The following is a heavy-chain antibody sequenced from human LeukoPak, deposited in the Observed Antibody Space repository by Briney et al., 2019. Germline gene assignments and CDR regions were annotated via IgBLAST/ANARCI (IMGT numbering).Heavy chain of an antibody. CDR3: ARGGTNWGYYFDY. V-gene: IGHV1-2*02. D-gene: IGHD7-27*01. J-gene: IGHJ4*02. CDR1: GYTFTGYY. CDR2: INPNSGGT. Sequence: ASVKVSCKASGYTFTGYYMHWVRQAPGQGLEWMGWINPNSGGTNYAQKFQGRVAMTRDTSISTAYMELSRLRSDDTAVYYCARGGTNWGYYFDYWGQGTLVTVSS.